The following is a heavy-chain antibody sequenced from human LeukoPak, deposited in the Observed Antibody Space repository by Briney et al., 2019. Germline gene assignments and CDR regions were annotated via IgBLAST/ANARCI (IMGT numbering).Heavy chain of an antibody. Sequence: GRSLRLSCAASGFTFSSYAMHWVRQAPGKGLEYVSAISSNGGSTYYADSVKGRFTISRDNSKNTLYLQMSSLRAEDTAVYYCVKTAIIAAAGTFFDYWGQGALVTVSS. CDR1: GFTFSSYA. CDR3: VKTAIIAAAGTFFDY. J-gene: IGHJ4*02. CDR2: ISSNGGST. D-gene: IGHD6-13*01. V-gene: IGHV3-64D*06.